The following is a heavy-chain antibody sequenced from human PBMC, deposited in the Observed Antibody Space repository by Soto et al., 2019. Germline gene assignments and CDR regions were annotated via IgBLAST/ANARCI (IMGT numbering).Heavy chain of an antibody. D-gene: IGHD3-22*01. J-gene: IGHJ4*02. CDR2: LSYSGST. Sequence: QVQLQESGPGLVKPSQTLSLTCTVSGGSISSGGYYWSWIRQHPGKGLEWIGYLSYSGSTYYNPSLKSRVTISVDPSKNQFSLKLSSVTAADTAVYYCARVGYSYDRSGSLGGDFDYWGQGTLVTVSS. V-gene: IGHV4-31*03. CDR1: GGSISSGGYY. CDR3: ARVGYSYDRSGSLGGDFDY.